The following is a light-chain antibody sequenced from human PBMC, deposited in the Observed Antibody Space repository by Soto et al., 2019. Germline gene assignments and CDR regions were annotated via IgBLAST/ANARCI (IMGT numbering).Light chain of an antibody. CDR2: SNN. J-gene: IGLJ2*01. V-gene: IGLV1-44*01. CDR3: AAWDDSLNGPV. Sequence: QSVLTHPPSASGTPGQRVTISCSGSRSNIGSNTVNWYQQLPGTAPKLLIYSNNQRPSGVPDRFSGSKSGTSASLAISGLQSEDEADYYCAAWDDSLNGPVFGGGTKLTVL. CDR1: RSNIGSNT.